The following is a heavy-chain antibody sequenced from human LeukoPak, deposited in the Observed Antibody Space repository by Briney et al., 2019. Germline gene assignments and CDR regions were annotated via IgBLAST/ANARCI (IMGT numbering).Heavy chain of an antibody. Sequence: PGGSLRLSCAASGSTFSSYSMNWVRQAPGKGLEWVSYISSSSSTIYYADSVKGRFTISRDNAKNSLYLQMNSLRAEDTAVYYCARDRTQYGMDVWGQGTTVTVSS. J-gene: IGHJ6*02. CDR2: ISSSSSTI. CDR3: ARDRTQYGMDV. CDR1: GSTFSSYS. V-gene: IGHV3-48*01.